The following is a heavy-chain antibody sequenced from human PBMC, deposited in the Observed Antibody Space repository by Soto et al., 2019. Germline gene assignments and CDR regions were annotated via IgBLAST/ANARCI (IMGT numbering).Heavy chain of an antibody. CDR3: ARSVAVPGAHIDY. V-gene: IGHV4-59*01. J-gene: IGHJ4*02. D-gene: IGHD6-19*01. CDR1: GGSITGSY. CDR2: VYYTGST. Sequence: SETLSLTCSVSGGSITGSYWSWIRQSPGKGLEWLGYVYYTGSTNYSPSLRSRVSISVDTSKNEFSLRLSSVTAADTAVYFCARSVAVPGAHIDYWGQGTQVTVSS.